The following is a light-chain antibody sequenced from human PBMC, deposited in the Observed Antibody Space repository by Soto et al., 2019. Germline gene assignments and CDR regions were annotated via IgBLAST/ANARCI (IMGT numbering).Light chain of an antibody. Sequence: QSALTQPPSASRSAGQSVTISCTGTSTDVGGYNYVSWYQQHPGKAPKLMIYEVSKRPSGVPDRFSGSKSGNTASLTVSGLQAEDEADYYCSSYAGNNIHYVFGTGTKLTVL. J-gene: IGLJ1*01. CDR2: EVS. CDR1: STDVGGYNY. CDR3: SSYAGNNIHYV. V-gene: IGLV2-8*02.